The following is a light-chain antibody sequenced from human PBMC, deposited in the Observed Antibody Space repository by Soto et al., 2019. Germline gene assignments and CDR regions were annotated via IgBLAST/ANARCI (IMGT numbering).Light chain of an antibody. CDR1: QSVGTY. V-gene: IGKV3-11*01. CDR2: DAS. J-gene: IGKJ5*01. Sequence: EIMLTRSPATLSLSPGERATLSFRASQSVGTYLAWYQQKPGQGPRLLIYDASTRATDIPARFSGGGSGTDFTLTISSLEPEDFAVYYCQQRSNWPSITFGQGTRLQIK. CDR3: QQRSNWPSIT.